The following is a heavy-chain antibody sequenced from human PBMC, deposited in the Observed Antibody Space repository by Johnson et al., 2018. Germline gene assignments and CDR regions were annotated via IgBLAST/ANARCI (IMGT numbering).Heavy chain of an antibody. Sequence: QVQLQQSGPGLVKPSKTLSLTCAISGDSVSSNSAAWNWIRQSPSRGLEWLGRTYYRPKWYNDYAVAVKTRITINPDTSKNQFSLQLNSVTPEDTAVYYCVSGEYSSGWYAEYFPHCGQGTLVTVSS. CDR3: VSGEYSSGWYAEYFPH. J-gene: IGHJ1*01. CDR1: GDSVSSNSAA. V-gene: IGHV6-1*01. CDR2: TYYRPKWYN. D-gene: IGHD6-19*01.